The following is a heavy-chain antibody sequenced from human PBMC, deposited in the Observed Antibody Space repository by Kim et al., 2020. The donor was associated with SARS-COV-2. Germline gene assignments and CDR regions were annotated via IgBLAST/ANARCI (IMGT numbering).Heavy chain of an antibody. CDR2: IKSKTDGGTT. V-gene: IGHV3-15*05. J-gene: IGHJ6*02. D-gene: IGHD2-15*01. CDR1: GFTFSNAW. CDR3: TTDSAAYCSGGSCYEDYYCDGMDV. Sequence: GGSLRLSCAASGFTFSNAWMSWVRQAPGKGLEWVGRIKSKTDGGTTDYAAPVKGRFTISRDDSKNTLYLQMNSLKTEDTAVYYCTTDSAAYCSGGSCYEDYYCDGMDVWGQGTTVTVSS.